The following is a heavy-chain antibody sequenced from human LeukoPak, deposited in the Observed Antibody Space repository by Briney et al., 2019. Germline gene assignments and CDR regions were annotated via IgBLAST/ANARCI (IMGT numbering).Heavy chain of an antibody. CDR3: ARVRGLGSTSRQQAFDI. V-gene: IGHV3-48*04. J-gene: IGHJ3*02. CDR1: GFTFSSYS. D-gene: IGHD2-2*01. Sequence: GGSLRLSCAASGFTFSSYSMNWVRQAPGKGLEWVSYISSSSSTIYYADSVKGRFTISRDNAKNSLYLQMNSLRAEDTAVYYCARVRGLGSTSRQQAFDIWGQGTMVTVSS. CDR2: ISSSSSTI.